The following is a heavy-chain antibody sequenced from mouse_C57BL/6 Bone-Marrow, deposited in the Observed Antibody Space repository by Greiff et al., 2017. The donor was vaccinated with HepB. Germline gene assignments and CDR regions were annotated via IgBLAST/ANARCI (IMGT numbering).Heavy chain of an antibody. CDR1: GYTFTSYG. Sequence: VLLVESGAELARPGASVKLSCKASGYTFTSYGISWVKQRTGQGLEWIGEIYPRSGNTYYNEKFKGKATLTADKSSNTAYMAHRSLTSEDSAVYYCASQEAYWGQGTLVTVSA. J-gene: IGHJ3*01. CDR3: ASQEAY. CDR2: IYPRSGNT. D-gene: IGHD3-2*02. V-gene: IGHV1-81*01.